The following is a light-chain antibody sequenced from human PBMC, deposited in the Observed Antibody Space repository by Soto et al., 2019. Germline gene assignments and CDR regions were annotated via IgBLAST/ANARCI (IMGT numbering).Light chain of an antibody. J-gene: IGLJ2*01. CDR1: SSDVGNYNL. CDR2: EGT. V-gene: IGLV2-23*01. Sequence: QSALTQPASVSGSPGQSITISCTGTSSDVGNYNLVSWFQHHPGKAPKLIIYEGTKRPSGVSNRFSGSKSGNTASLTISGLQADDEADYYCCSYAAVRTQVVFGGGTKLTVL. CDR3: CSYAAVRTQVV.